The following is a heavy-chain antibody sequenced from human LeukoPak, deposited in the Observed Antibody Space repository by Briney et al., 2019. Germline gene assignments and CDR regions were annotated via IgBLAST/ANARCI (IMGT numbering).Heavy chain of an antibody. Sequence: GGSLRLSCAASGFTFSSYSMNWVRQAPGKGLEWVSSISSITGNIHYADSVKGRFTISRDNSKNTLYLQMNSLRAEDTAVYYCARGGPGTTFDSWGQGTLVTVSS. J-gene: IGHJ4*02. CDR2: ISSITGNI. CDR3: ARGGPGTTFDS. CDR1: GFTFSSYS. V-gene: IGHV3-21*01. D-gene: IGHD1-14*01.